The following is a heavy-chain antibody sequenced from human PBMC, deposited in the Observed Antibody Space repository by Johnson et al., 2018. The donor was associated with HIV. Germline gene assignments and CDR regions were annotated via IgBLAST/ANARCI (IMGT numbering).Heavy chain of an antibody. D-gene: IGHD1-26*01. CDR2: IKQDGSER. V-gene: IGHV3-7*05. CDR1: GFTFNSYW. CDR3: AGDLRVGAIDAFDI. Sequence: VQLVESGGGLVQPGGSLRLSCAASGFTFNSYWMSWVRQAPGKGLEWVANIKQDGSERYYVDSVKGRFTISRDNAKNSLYLQMSSLRAEDTAMYCCAGDLRVGAIDAFDIWGQGTMVTVSS. J-gene: IGHJ3*02.